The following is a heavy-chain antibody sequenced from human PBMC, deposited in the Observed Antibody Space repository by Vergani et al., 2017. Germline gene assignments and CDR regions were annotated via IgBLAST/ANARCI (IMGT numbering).Heavy chain of an antibody. CDR2: ISGSGGST. D-gene: IGHD6-19*01. CDR1: GFTFSSYA. Sequence: EVQLLESGGGLVQPGGSLRLSCAASGFTFSSYAMSWVRQAPGKGLEWVSAISGSGGSTNYADSVKGRFTISEANSKNTLYLQMNSLRAEDTAVYYCAKDPYSSGWYNWFDPWGQGTLVTVSS. V-gene: IGHV3-23*01. J-gene: IGHJ5*02. CDR3: AKDPYSSGWYNWFDP.